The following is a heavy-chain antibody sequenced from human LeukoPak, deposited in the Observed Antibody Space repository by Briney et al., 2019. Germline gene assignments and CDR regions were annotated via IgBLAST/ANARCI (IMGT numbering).Heavy chain of an antibody. D-gene: IGHD5-24*01. CDR2: IKQDGSKK. CDR1: GFIFSSTW. CDR3: TRVGYIDEGIDY. V-gene: IGHV3-7*04. J-gene: IGHJ4*02. Sequence: GGSLRLSCAASGFIFSSTWMTWVRQAPGKGLEWVANIKQDGSKKSYVDSVKGRFTISRDNAKNSLYLQMNSLRAEDTAIYYCTRVGYIDEGIDYWGQGTLDTVSS.